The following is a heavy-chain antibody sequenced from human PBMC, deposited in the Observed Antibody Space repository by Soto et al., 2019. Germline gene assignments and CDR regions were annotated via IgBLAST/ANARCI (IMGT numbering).Heavy chain of an antibody. V-gene: IGHV4-30-2*01. CDR2: INHSGST. CDR3: ARWWMYATRFDP. D-gene: IGHD2-8*01. Sequence: PSETLSPTCAVSGGSISSGGYSWSWIRQPPGKGLEWIGYINHSGSTYYNPSLKSRVTISVDTSKNQFSLKLSSVTAAYTAVYYCARWWMYATRFDPWGQGTLVTVSS. J-gene: IGHJ5*02. CDR1: GGSISSGGYS.